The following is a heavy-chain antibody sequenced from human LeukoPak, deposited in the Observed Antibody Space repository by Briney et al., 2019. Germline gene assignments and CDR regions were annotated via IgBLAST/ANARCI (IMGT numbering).Heavy chain of an antibody. CDR2: ISSSSTTI. J-gene: IGHJ4*02. Sequence: GGSLGLSCTTSGFTFSTYSMNWVRQTPGKGLEWVSYISSSSTTIYYADSVKGRFTISRDNAKNSLYLQMNSLRDEDTAVYYCARDQGSVSWWDYWGQGTLVTVSS. CDR1: GFTFSTYS. V-gene: IGHV3-48*02. CDR3: ARDQGSVSWWDY. D-gene: IGHD2-15*01.